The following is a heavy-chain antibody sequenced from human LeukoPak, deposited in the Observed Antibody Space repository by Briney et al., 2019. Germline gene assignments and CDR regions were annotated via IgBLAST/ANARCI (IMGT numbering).Heavy chain of an antibody. Sequence: PSETLSLTCAVYGGSFSGYYWSWIRQPPGKGLEWIGEINHSGSTNYNPSLKSRVTISVDTSKNQFSLKLSSVTAADTAVYYCARVTMGDYTDYWGQGTLVTVSS. V-gene: IGHV4-34*01. CDR3: ARVTMGDYTDY. CDR2: INHSGST. J-gene: IGHJ4*02. D-gene: IGHD4/OR15-4a*01. CDR1: GGSFSGYY.